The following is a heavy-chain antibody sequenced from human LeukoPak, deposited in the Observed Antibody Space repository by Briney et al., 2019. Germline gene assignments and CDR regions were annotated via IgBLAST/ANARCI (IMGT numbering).Heavy chain of an antibody. D-gene: IGHD3-10*01. CDR1: GFTFNSYW. V-gene: IGHV3-7*01. CDR3: ARVVMVRGANYGMDV. CDR2: IKQDGSEK. Sequence: PGGSLRLSCAASGFTFNSYWMSWVRQAPGKGLEWVANIKQDGSEKYYVDSVKGRFTISRDNAKNSLYLEMNSLRVEDTAVYYCARVVMVRGANYGMDVWGQGTTVTVSS. J-gene: IGHJ6*02.